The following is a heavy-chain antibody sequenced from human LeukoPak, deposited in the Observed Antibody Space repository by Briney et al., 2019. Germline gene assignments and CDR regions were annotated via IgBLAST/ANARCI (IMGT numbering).Heavy chain of an antibody. D-gene: IGHD3-22*01. CDR2: IKQDGSEK. CDR3: ARDSDYYDSSGSDY. Sequence: GGSLRLSCAASGFTFSSYWMSWVRQAPGKGLEWVANIKQDGSEKYYVDSVKGRFTISRDNAKNSLYLQMNSLSAEDTAVYYCARDSDYYDSSGSDYWGQGTLVTVSS. CDR1: GFTFSSYW. J-gene: IGHJ4*02. V-gene: IGHV3-7*01.